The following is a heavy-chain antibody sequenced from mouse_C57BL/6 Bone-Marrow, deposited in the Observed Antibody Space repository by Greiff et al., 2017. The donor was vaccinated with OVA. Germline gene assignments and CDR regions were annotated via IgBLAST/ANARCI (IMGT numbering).Heavy chain of an antibody. V-gene: IGHV14-4*01. D-gene: IGHD6-5*01. Sequence: VQLKESGAELVRPGASVKLSCTASGFNFNDDYMHWVKQRPEQGLEWIGWIDTGNGDTEYASKLQGQATITADTSSNTSYLQLSSLTSEDTAVYYCTSYCNFDYWGQGTTLTVPS. CDR2: IDTGNGDT. J-gene: IGHJ2*01. CDR3: TSYCNFDY. CDR1: GFNFNDDY.